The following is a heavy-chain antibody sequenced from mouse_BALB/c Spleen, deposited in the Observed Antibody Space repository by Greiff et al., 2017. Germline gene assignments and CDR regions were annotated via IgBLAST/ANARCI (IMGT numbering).Heavy chain of an antibody. CDR3: ARENYYGSSPFDY. V-gene: IGHV1-82*01. D-gene: IGHD1-1*01. CDR1: GYAFSSSW. Sequence: GQLQQSGPELVKPGASVKISCKASGYAFSSSWMNWVKQRPGQGLEWIGRIYPGDGDTNYNGKFKGKATLTADKSSSTAYMQLSSLTSVDSAVYFCARENYYGSSPFDYWGQGTTLTVSS. J-gene: IGHJ2*01. CDR2: IYPGDGDT.